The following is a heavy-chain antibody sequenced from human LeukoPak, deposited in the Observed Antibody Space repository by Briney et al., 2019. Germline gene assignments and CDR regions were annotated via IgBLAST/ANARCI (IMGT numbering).Heavy chain of an antibody. J-gene: IGHJ4*02. Sequence: GASVKVSCKASVYTFTGYYMHWVRQAPGQGLEWMGWINPNSGGTNYAQKFQGRVTMTRDTSISTAYMELSRLRSDDTAVYYCAREGGGYSYGPFDYWGQGTLVTVSS. CDR2: INPNSGGT. D-gene: IGHD5-18*01. CDR1: VYTFTGYY. CDR3: AREGGGYSYGPFDY. V-gene: IGHV1-2*02.